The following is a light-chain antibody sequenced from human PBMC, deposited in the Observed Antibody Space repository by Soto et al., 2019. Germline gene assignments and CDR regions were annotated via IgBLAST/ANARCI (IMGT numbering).Light chain of an antibody. CDR2: GAS. V-gene: IGKV3-15*01. CDR3: QQYNNWPPRHT. CDR1: QSVSSN. Sequence: EIVMTQSPATLSVSPGERATLSCRASQSVSSNLAWYQQKPGQAPRLLIYGASTRATGIPARFSDSGSGTEFTLTISSLQSEDFAVYYCQQYNNWPPRHTFGQGTKLEIK. J-gene: IGKJ2*01.